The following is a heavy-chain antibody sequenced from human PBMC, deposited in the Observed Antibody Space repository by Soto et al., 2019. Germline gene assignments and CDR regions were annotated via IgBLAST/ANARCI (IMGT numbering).Heavy chain of an antibody. D-gene: IGHD1-26*01. CDR3: SKDQAVGATRNYFDS. V-gene: IGHV3-66*01. J-gene: IGHJ4*02. Sequence: PGGSLRLSCAASGFTVSSNYMSWVRQAPGKGLEWVSVIYSGGSTYYADSVKGRFTISRDNSKNTLYLQMNSLRAEDTAVYYCSKDQAVGATRNYFDSWGQGTLVTVSS. CDR2: IYSGGST. CDR1: GFTVSSNY.